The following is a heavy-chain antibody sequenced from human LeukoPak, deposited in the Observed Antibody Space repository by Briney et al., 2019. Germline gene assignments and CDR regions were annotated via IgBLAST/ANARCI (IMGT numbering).Heavy chain of an antibody. CDR3: ARDLGAVAGNFDY. J-gene: IGHJ4*02. CDR1: GFTFRSCG. D-gene: IGHD6-19*01. CDR2: IWFDGSNK. Sequence: GGSLRLSCAASGFTFRSCGMHWVRQAPGKGLEWVAVIWFDGSNKYYTDSVKGRFTISRDNSKNTLYLQMNSLRAEDTAVYYCARDLGAVAGNFDYWGQGTLVTVSS. V-gene: IGHV3-33*01.